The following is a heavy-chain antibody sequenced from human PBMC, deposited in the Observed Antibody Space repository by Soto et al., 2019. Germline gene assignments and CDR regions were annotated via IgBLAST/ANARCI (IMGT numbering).Heavy chain of an antibody. CDR2: IIGSGGTT. CDR1: GFTFATYT. Sequence: EVQLLESGGGLVQPGGSLRLSCAASGFTFATYTMSWVRQAPGKGLEWVSAIIGSGGTTYYTDSVKGRFTISRDNSKNMLFLQMNSLRGDDTALYYCAKNSAATIRLGYDYWGQGTLVTVSS. D-gene: IGHD5-12*01. J-gene: IGHJ4*02. V-gene: IGHV3-23*01. CDR3: AKNSAATIRLGYDY.